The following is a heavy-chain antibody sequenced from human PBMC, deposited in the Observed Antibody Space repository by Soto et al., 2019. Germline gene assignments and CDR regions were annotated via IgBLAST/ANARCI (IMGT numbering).Heavy chain of an antibody. CDR2: ISYDGSNK. CDR3: ARDIGAEAGPYYGMDV. D-gene: IGHD3-16*01. CDR1: GFTFSSYA. J-gene: IGHJ6*02. Sequence: GGSLRLSCAASGFTFSSYAMHWVRQAPGKGLEWVAVISYDGSNKYYADSVKGRFTISRDNSKNTLYLQMNSLRAEDTAVYYCARDIGAEAGPYYGMDVWGQGTTVTVSS. V-gene: IGHV3-30-3*01.